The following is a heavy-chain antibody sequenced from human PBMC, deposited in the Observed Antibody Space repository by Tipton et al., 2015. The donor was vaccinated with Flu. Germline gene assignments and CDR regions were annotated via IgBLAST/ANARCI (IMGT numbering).Heavy chain of an antibody. CDR1: GGSISSSSYY. D-gene: IGHD1-7*01. CDR3: ARDAGNYAPYYYGMDV. J-gene: IGHJ6*02. CDR2: IYYSGST. Sequence: TLSLTCTVSGGSISSSSYYWGWIRHPPGKGLEWIGSIYYSGSTYYNPSLKSRVTISVDTSKNQFSLKLSSVTAADTAVYYCARDAGNYAPYYYGMDVWGQGTAVTVSS. V-gene: IGHV4-39*07.